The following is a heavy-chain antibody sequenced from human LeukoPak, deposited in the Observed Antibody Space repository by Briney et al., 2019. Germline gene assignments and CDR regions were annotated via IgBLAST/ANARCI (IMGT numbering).Heavy chain of an antibody. CDR1: LGSPTSSSSY. J-gene: IGHJ3*02. CDR3: ARSSKHDAFDI. CDR2: IYYSGST. V-gene: IGHV4-39*01. Sequence: LSETLCLTRTLSLGSPTSSSSYGGSVRHPPGNGLGWIGCIYYSGSTSYHPSLKSRVTISVHTSKNQCSVKLSAATASDTAVYYCARSSKHDAFDIWGQGTMVTVSS. D-gene: IGHD4-11*01.